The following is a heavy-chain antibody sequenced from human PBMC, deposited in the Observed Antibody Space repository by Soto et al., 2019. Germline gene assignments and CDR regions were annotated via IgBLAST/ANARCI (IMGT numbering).Heavy chain of an antibody. D-gene: IGHD5-18*01. CDR3: ASYMVNNSGYYDY. V-gene: IGHV4-30-4*01. CDR1: GTSISSGDRY. CDR2: IYYTGST. J-gene: IGHJ4*02. Sequence: PSETLSLTCIVSGTSISSGDRYWSWIRQPPGRGLEWIAYIYYTGSTYPSPPLKSRLTISVDTSTNQFSLKLTSVTAADTAVYYCASYMVNNSGYYDYWGQGTLVTV.